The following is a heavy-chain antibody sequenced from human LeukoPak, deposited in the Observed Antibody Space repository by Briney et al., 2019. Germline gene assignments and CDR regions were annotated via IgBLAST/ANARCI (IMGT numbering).Heavy chain of an antibody. J-gene: IGHJ5*02. Sequence: GGSLRLSCAASGFTFSSYGMHWVRQAPGKGLEWVAFIRYDGSNKYYADSVKGRFTISRDNAKNSLYLQMNSLRAEDTAVYYCAREVVPASRYNWFDPWGQGTLVTVSS. V-gene: IGHV3-30*02. CDR1: GFTFSSYG. D-gene: IGHD2-2*01. CDR3: AREVVPASRYNWFDP. CDR2: IRYDGSNK.